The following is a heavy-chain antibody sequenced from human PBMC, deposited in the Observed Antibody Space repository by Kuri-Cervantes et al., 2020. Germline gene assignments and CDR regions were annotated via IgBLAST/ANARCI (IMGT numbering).Heavy chain of an antibody. CDR1: GFSLSTSGVG. CDR3: AHRERKTNTQLGGFDY. D-gene: IGHD3-16*01. V-gene: IGHV2-5*05. J-gene: IGHJ4*02. CDR2: IYWDDDK. Sequence: SGPTLVKPTQTLTLTCTFSGFSLSTSGVGVGWIRQPPGKALEWLALIYWDDDKRYGPSLRSRLTITKDTSKNQVVLTMTNMDPADTATHYCAHRERKTNTQLGGFDYWGQGTLVTVSS.